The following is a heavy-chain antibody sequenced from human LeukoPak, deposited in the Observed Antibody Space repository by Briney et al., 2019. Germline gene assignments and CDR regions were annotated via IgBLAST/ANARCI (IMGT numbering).Heavy chain of an antibody. CDR2: INPNSGGT. D-gene: IGHD6-19*01. CDR1: GYTFTGYF. J-gene: IGHJ4*02. Sequence: ASVKVSCKTSGYTFTGYFLHWVRQAPGQGLEWMGRINPNSGGTNCGQKFQDRVTMTRDTSIATAYMELSSLTSDDTAVYYCARVDPASLAVHYWGQGTLVTVSS. V-gene: IGHV1-2*02. CDR3: ARVDPASLAVHY.